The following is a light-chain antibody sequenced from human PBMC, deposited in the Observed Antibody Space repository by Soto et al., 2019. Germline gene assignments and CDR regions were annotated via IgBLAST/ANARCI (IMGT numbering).Light chain of an antibody. Sequence: DIQMTQSPSSLSASVGDTVTITCRASQDISNYLAWFQQKPGEAPKLLIYGPSTLESGVPSRFSGGKSGTDFTLTISGLQPEDVAIYYCQKYNSAPWTFGQGTKVEIK. J-gene: IGKJ1*01. CDR3: QKYNSAPWT. CDR2: GPS. V-gene: IGKV1-27*01. CDR1: QDISNY.